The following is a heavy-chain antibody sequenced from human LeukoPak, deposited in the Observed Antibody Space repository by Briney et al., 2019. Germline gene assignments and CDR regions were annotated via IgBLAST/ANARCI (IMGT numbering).Heavy chain of an antibody. CDR3: ARVTDSSGYYPFYYYYYGMDV. V-gene: IGHV3-7*01. D-gene: IGHD3-22*01. Sequence: GGSLRLSCAASGFTFSSYWMSWVRQAPGKGREWEANIKQDGSEKYYVDSVKGRFTISRDNAKNSLYLQMNSLRAEDTAVYYCARVTDSSGYYPFYYYYYGMDVWGQGTTVTVSS. CDR1: GFTFSSYW. J-gene: IGHJ6*02. CDR2: IKQDGSEK.